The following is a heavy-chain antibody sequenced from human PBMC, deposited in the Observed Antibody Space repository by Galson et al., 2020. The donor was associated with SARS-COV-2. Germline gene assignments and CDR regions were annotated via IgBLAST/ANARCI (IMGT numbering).Heavy chain of an antibody. Sequence: SETLSLTCAVYGGSSSGYYWSWIRQPPGKGLEWIGEINHSGSINHNPSLKSRITISVDMSKNQFSLSLSSVTAADTAVYYCARVDPGAGRHHDYWGQGTLVTVSS. J-gene: IGHJ4*02. V-gene: IGHV4-34*01. CDR1: GGSSSGYY. CDR3: ARVDPGAGRHHDY. D-gene: IGHD1-26*01. CDR2: INHSGSI.